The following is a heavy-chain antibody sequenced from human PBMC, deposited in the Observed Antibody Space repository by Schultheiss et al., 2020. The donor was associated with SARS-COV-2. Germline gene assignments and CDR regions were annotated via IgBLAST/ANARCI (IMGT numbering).Heavy chain of an antibody. CDR2: ISYDGSNK. J-gene: IGHJ4*02. D-gene: IGHD2-8*01. CDR3: TTSANGRTYYFDY. V-gene: IGHV3-30*03. CDR1: GFTFSSYG. Sequence: GGSLRLSCAASGFTFSSYGMHWVRQAPGKGLEWVAVISYDGSNKYYADSVKGRFTISRDNSKNTLYLQMNSLKTEDTAVYYCTTSANGRTYYFDYWGQGTLVTVSS.